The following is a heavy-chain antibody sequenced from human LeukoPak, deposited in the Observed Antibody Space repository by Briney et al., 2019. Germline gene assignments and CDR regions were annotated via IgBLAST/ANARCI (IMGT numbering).Heavy chain of an antibody. J-gene: IGHJ6*02. Sequence: SETLSLTCAVYGGSFSGYYWSWIRQPPGKGLEWIGEINHSGSTNYNPPLKSRVTISVDTSKNQFSLKLSSVTAADTAVYYCAAPSSSGWYWYYGMDVWGQGTTVTVSS. V-gene: IGHV4-34*01. CDR3: AAPSSSGWYWYYGMDV. CDR1: GGSFSGYY. D-gene: IGHD6-19*01. CDR2: INHSGST.